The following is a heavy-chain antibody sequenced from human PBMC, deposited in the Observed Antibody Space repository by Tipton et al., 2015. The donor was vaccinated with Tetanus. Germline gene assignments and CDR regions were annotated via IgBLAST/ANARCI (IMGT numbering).Heavy chain of an antibody. CDR2: VWYDGSKQ. Sequence: SGFTFNGYGMHWVRQAPGKGLEWLALVWYDGSKQYYADSVKGRFTLSRDNSKNTLYLEMNSLRAEDTALYYCAREADCSGGSCFSGDFDNWGQGTQVTVSS. V-gene: IGHV3-33*01. CDR1: GFTFNGYG. CDR3: AREADCSGGSCFSGDFDN. D-gene: IGHD2-15*01. J-gene: IGHJ4*02.